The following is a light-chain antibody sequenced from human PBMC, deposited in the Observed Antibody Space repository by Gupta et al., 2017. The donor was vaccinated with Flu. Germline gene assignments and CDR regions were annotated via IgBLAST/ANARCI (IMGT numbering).Light chain of an antibody. CDR3: QQSYSTPRFS. CDR1: QNINSV. CDR2: AAI. Sequence: DIQMTQSPSSLSASVGDTVTITCRASQNINSVLNWYQQKLGKAPKLLIYAAISLQSGVPSRFSGSGSGTEFTLTITSLQPEDFATYYCQQSYSTPRFSFGQGTKLEIK. J-gene: IGKJ2*03. V-gene: IGKV1-39*01.